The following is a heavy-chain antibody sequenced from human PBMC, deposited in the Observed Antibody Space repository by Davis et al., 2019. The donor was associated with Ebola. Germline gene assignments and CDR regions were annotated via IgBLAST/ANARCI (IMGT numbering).Heavy chain of an antibody. CDR2: IKSKTDGGTT. CDR1: GFTFSNAW. CDR3: TADVVPAATRGVYYYYYYMDV. Sequence: GGSLRLSCAASGFTFSNAWMSWVRQAPGKGLEWVGRIKSKTDGGTTDYAAPVKGRFTISRDDSKNTLYLQMNSLKTEDTALYYCTADVVPAATRGVYYYYYYMDVWGEGTTVAVSS. J-gene: IGHJ6*03. D-gene: IGHD2-2*01. V-gene: IGHV3-15*01.